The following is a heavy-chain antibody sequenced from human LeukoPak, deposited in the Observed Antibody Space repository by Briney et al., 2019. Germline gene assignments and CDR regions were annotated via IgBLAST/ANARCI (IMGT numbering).Heavy chain of an antibody. CDR1: GGSISSYY. D-gene: IGHD6-19*01. J-gene: IGHJ5*02. CDR2: IYTSGST. CDR3: AREPRIAVAGVGWFDP. V-gene: IGHV4-4*07. Sequence: SETLSLTCTVSGGSISSYYWSWIRQPAGKGLEWIGRIYTSGSTNYNSSLKSRVTMSVDTSKNQFSLKLSSVTAADTAVYYCAREPRIAVAGVGWFDPWGQGTLVTVSS.